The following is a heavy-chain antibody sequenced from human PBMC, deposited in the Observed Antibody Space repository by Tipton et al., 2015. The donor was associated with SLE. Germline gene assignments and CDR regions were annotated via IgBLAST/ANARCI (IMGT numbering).Heavy chain of an antibody. Sequence: LRLSCAASGFTVSSNYMSWIRQPPGKGLEWIGSIYYSGSTYYNPSLKSRVTISVDTSKNQFSLKLSSVTAADTAVYYCARGSAAAGTPDYWGQGTLVTVSS. CDR1: GFTVSSNY. CDR2: IYYSGST. CDR3: ARGSAAAGTPDY. V-gene: IGHV4-39*07. D-gene: IGHD6-13*01. J-gene: IGHJ4*02.